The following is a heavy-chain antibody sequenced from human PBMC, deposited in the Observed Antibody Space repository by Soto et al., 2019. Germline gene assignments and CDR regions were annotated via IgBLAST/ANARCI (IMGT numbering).Heavy chain of an antibody. Sequence: PGGSLRLSCAASGFTFSSYAMHWVRQAPGKGLEYVSAISSNGGSTYYADSVKGRFTISRDNSKNTLYLQMGGLRAEDMAVYYCARGDYSNEYGMDVRGQGTTVTVSS. CDR1: GFTFSSYA. D-gene: IGHD4-4*01. J-gene: IGHJ6*02. CDR3: ARGDYSNEYGMDV. V-gene: IGHV3-64*02. CDR2: ISSNGGST.